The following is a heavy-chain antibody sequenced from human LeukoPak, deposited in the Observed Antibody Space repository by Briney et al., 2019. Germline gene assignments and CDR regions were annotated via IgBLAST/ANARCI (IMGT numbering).Heavy chain of an antibody. J-gene: IGHJ3*02. CDR2: INAGNGNT. D-gene: IGHD3-22*01. Sequence: ASVKVSCKASGYTFTSNHIHWVRQAPGQRLEWMGWINAGNGNTKYSQKFQGRVTITRDTSASTAYMELSSLRSEDTAVYYCARGSYYDSSGYYDALGRKYDAFDIWGQGTMVTVSS. V-gene: IGHV1-3*01. CDR3: ARGSYYDSSGYYDALGRKYDAFDI. CDR1: GYTFTSNH.